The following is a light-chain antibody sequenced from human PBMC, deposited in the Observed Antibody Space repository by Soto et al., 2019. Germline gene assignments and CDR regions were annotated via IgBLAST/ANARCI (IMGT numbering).Light chain of an antibody. V-gene: IGKV3-15*01. J-gene: IGKJ4*01. Sequence: EIVMTQSPATLSVSPGERATLSCRASQSVNSNLAWYRQKPGQAPRLLISAASTRATGVPARFSGSGSGTEFTLTISSLQSEDSGIYYCQQYNFWPPLTFGGGPKVEIK. CDR3: QQYNFWPPLT. CDR1: QSVNSN. CDR2: AAS.